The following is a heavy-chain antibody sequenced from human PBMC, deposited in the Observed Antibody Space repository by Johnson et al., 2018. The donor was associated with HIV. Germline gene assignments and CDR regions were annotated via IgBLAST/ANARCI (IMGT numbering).Heavy chain of an antibody. CDR2: ISYDGSNK. CDR3: ARRKRAAAGRDAFDI. CDR1: GFTFSSYA. V-gene: IGHV3-30*04. D-gene: IGHD6-13*01. J-gene: IGHJ3*02. Sequence: QEQLVESGGGVVQPGRSLRLSCAASGFTFSSYAMHWVRQAPGKGLEWVAVISYDGSNKYYADSVKGRFTISRDNSKNTRYLQMNSLRAEDTAVYYCARRKRAAAGRDAFDIWGQGTMVTVSS.